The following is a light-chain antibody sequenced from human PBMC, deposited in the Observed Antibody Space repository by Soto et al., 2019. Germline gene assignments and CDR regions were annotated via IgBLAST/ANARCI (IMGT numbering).Light chain of an antibody. V-gene: IGKV3-11*01. J-gene: IGKJ3*01. CDR2: DAS. Sequence: EIVLTQSPATLSLSPGERATLSCRASQSVSSYLAWYQQKPGQAPRLLIYDASNRATGIPARFGGSGSGTDFTLTISSLEPEDFAVYYCHQRSNWPPTFGPGTKVDI. CDR3: HQRSNWPPT. CDR1: QSVSSY.